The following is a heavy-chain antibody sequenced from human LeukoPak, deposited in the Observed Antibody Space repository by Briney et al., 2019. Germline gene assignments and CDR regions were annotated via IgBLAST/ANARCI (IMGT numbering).Heavy chain of an antibody. V-gene: IGHV4-59*01. CDR2: IYYSGST. CDR3: ATYSSTGIIQH. D-gene: IGHD6-13*01. J-gene: IGHJ1*01. Sequence: SETLSLTCAVYGGSFSGYYWGWIRQPPGKGLEWIGYIYYSGSTNYNPSLKSRVIISVDTSKNQFSLKLSSMTAADAAVYYCATYSSTGIIQHWGQGTLVTVSS. CDR1: GGSFSGYY.